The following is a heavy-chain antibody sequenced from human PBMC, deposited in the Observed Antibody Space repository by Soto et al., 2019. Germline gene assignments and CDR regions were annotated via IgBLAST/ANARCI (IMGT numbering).Heavy chain of an antibody. J-gene: IGHJ6*02. CDR3: AKKSVRSSSWFFGYGMDV. CDR2: ISGSGGST. V-gene: IGHV3-23*01. Sequence: GGSLRLSCAASGFTFSSYAMSWVRQAPGKGLEWVSAISGSGGSTYYADSVKGRFTISRDNSKNTLYLQMNSLRAEDTAVYYCAKKSVRSSSWFFGYGMDVWGQGTTVTVSS. D-gene: IGHD6-13*01. CDR1: GFTFSSYA.